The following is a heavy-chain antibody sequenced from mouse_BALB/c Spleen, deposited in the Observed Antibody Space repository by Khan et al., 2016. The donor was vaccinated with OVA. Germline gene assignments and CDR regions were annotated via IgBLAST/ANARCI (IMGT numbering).Heavy chain of an antibody. CDR2: IGPGSSNA. CDR3: ARENYFGRSCYAMDC. V-gene: IGHV1S41*01. J-gene: IGHJ4*01. D-gene: IGHD1-1*01. Sequence: DLVKPGASVKLSCKASGYTFTSYWINWIKQRPGQGLEWIGRIGPGSSNAYYNDMFKGKAKLNVDTSSNTAYIQLSSLSAEDSAVYYCARENYFGRSCYAMDCWGQGTSVTVST. CDR1: GYTFTSYW.